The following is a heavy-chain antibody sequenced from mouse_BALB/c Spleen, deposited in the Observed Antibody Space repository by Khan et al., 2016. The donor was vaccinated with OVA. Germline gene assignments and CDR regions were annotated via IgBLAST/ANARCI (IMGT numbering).Heavy chain of an antibody. Sequence: VQLQQSGPELLKPGASVRMSCKASGYIFTGYIMHWVKQKPGQGLEWIGYINPYNGITKYNEDFKGKATLTSDKSSSTAYMEFSSLTSEDSAVYYWSRGNWQGYYFDYWGQGTTLTVAS. V-gene: IGHV1S136*01. J-gene: IGHJ2*01. D-gene: IGHD4-1*01. CDR3: SRGNWQGYYFDY. CDR2: INPYNGIT. CDR1: GYIFTGYI.